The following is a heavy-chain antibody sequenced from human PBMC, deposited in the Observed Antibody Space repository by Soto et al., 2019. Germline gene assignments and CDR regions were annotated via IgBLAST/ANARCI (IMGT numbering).Heavy chain of an antibody. CDR3: ARKKVGITIFGVVTYGMDV. Sequence: QVQLQESGPGLVKPSQTLSLTCTVSGGSISSGDYYWSWIRQPPGKGLEWIGYIYYSGSTYYNPSLKSRVTISVDTSTNQFSLKLSSVTAADTAVYYCARKKVGITIFGVVTYGMDVWGQGTTVTVSS. J-gene: IGHJ6*02. CDR2: IYYSGST. CDR1: GGSISSGDYY. D-gene: IGHD3-3*01. V-gene: IGHV4-30-4*01.